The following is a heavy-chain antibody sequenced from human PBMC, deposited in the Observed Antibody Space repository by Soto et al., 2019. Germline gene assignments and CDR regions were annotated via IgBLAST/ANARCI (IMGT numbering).Heavy chain of an antibody. CDR1: GFTFSVSA. Sequence: EVQLVESGGGLVQPGGSLKLFCAVSGFTFSVSAIHWVRQASGKGLEWVGRIRSKADNYATAYGASVKGRFSISRDDSKNTAYLQMSSLNTEDTAVYYCARLAEWEYYDGMDVWGQGTTVTVSS. V-gene: IGHV3-73*02. J-gene: IGHJ6*02. CDR3: ARLAEWEYYDGMDV. CDR2: IRSKADNYAT. D-gene: IGHD1-26*01.